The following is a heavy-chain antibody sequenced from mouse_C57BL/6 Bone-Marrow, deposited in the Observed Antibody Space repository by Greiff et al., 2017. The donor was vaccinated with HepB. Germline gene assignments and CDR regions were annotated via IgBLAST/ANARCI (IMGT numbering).Heavy chain of an antibody. CDR2: ILPGSGST. D-gene: IGHD2-5*01. CDR3: AIYYSNWYFDV. V-gene: IGHV1-9*01. J-gene: IGHJ1*03. CDR1: GYTFTGYW. Sequence: QVQLKQPGAELMKPGASVKLSCKATGYTFTGYWIEWVKQRPGHGLEWMGEILPGSGSTNYNEKFKGKATFTVDTSSNTAYMQLSSLTTEDSAIYYCAIYYSNWYFDVWGTGTTVTVSS.